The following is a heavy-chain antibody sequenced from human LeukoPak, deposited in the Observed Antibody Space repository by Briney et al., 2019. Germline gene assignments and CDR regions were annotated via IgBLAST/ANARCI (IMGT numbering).Heavy chain of an antibody. CDR3: AKDSLLTVVSPVAAS. CDR2: IKQDGSEK. Sequence: PGGSLRLSCAASGFTFTAYWMSWVRPAPGKGVEWVANIKQDGSEKYYVYYVKGRFASSRDNAKNSLFLQMNALSVEDTAVYYCAKDSLLTVVSPVAASWGQGIQVTVSS. V-gene: IGHV3-7*01. J-gene: IGHJ5*02. D-gene: IGHD4-23*01. CDR1: GFTFTAYW.